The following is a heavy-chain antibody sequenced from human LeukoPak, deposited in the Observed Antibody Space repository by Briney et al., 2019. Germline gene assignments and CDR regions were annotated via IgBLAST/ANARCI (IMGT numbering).Heavy chain of an antibody. CDR3: AGLGYGSGSYYDY. D-gene: IGHD3-10*01. CDR1: GGTFSSYA. CDR2: VIPIFGTA. Sequence: SVKVSCKASGGTFSSYAISWVRQAPGQGLEWMGRVIPIFGTANYAQKFQGRVTITTDESTSTAYMELSSLRSEDTAVYYCAGLGYGSGSYYDYWGQGTLVTVSS. V-gene: IGHV1-69*05. J-gene: IGHJ4*02.